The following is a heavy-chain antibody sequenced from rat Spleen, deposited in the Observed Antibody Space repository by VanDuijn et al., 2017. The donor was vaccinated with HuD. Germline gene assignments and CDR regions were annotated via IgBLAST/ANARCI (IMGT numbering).Heavy chain of an antibody. Sequence: EVQLVESGGGFVQPGRSMKLSCAASGFTFSDYGMACVLQAPTKGLEWVASISYDGGSTYYPDSVKGRFTISRDNAKTTLYLQMNSLRSEDTATYYCARGSSGYDYWGQGVMVTVSS. CDR1: GFTFSDYG. CDR2: ISYDGGST. J-gene: IGHJ2*01. V-gene: IGHV5-22*01. D-gene: IGHD4-3*01. CDR3: ARGSSGYDY.